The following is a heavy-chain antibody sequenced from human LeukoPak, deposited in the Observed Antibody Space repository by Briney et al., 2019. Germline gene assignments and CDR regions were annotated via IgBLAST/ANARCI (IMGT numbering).Heavy chain of an antibody. CDR2: ISGSGSTI. CDR3: ARGPHSSGYYGHYFDY. D-gene: IGHD3-22*01. Sequence: GGSLRLSCAASGFNLNNYEISWVRQTPGKGLEWISYISGSGSTIYYAESVQGRFTISRDNAQNSLYLQMNSLRAEDTAIYYCARGPHSSGYYGHYFDYWGLGTLVTVSS. CDR1: GFNLNNYE. V-gene: IGHV3-48*03. J-gene: IGHJ4*02.